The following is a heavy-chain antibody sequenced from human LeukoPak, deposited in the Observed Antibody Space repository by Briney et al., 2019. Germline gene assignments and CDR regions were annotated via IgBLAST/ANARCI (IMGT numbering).Heavy chain of an antibody. CDR2: IRSKADNYAT. J-gene: IGHJ4*02. Sequence: GGSLRLSCAASGFTFSGSPILWVRQASGKGLEWVGRIRSKADNYATAYAASVQGRCTISRDDSKSTAYLQLNSLKTEDTAVYYCTQSNYWGQGTLVTVSS. CDR3: TQSNY. CDR1: GFTFSGSP. V-gene: IGHV3-73*01.